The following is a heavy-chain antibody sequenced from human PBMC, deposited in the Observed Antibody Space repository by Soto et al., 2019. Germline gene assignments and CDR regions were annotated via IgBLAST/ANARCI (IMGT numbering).Heavy chain of an antibody. J-gene: IGHJ6*02. CDR3: ARDGYRSSWFGDPSYYYYGMDV. D-gene: IGHD6-13*01. CDR1: GYTFTSYG. V-gene: IGHV1-18*01. CDR2: ISAYNGNT. Sequence: QVQLVQSGAEVKKPGASVKVSCKASGYTFTSYGISWVRQAPGQGLEWMGWISAYNGNTNYAQKLQGRVTMTTDTATSTAYMELRSLRSDDTAVYYCARDGYRSSWFGDPSYYYYGMDVWGQGTTVTVSS.